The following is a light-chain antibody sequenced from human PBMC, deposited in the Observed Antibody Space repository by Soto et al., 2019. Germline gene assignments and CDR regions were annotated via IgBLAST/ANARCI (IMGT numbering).Light chain of an antibody. CDR2: GAS. CDR3: QQYGTSRLS. V-gene: IGKV3-20*01. CDR1: HNVASNY. Sequence: EIVLTQCPGTLSLSPGDRATLSCRATHNVASNYLARYQQRPGQAPRLLIYGASNRATGIPDRFSGTGSGSAFSLTISRLEPEDCAVYFCQQYGTSRLSFGGGTKVEIK. J-gene: IGKJ4*01.